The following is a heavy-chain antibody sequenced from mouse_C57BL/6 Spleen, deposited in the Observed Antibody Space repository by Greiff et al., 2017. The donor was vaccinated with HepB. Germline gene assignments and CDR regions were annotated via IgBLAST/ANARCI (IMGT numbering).Heavy chain of an antibody. V-gene: IGHV1-15*01. CDR2: IDPETGGT. D-gene: IGHD4-1*01. CDR3: TNNWDEGAWFAY. Sequence: VQLQQSGAELVRPGASVTLSCKASGYTFTDYEMHWVKQTPVHGLEWIGAIDPETGGTAYNQKFKGKAILTADKSSSTAYMELRSLTSEDSAVYYCTNNWDEGAWFAYWGQGTLVTVSA. J-gene: IGHJ3*01. CDR1: GYTFTDYE.